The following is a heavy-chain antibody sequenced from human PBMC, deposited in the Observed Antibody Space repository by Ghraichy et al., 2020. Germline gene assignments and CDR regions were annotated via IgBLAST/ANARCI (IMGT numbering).Heavy chain of an antibody. D-gene: IGHD1-20*01. CDR2: INQDGSER. Sequence: GGSLRLSCAASGLTLSSYWMSWVRQAPGKGLEWVANINQDGSERYYVDSVKGRLTISRDNGKNSLYLQMTTLRAEDTAVYYCASHNNWKFDDWGQGTLVTVSS. CDR1: GLTLSSYW. CDR3: ASHNNWKFDD. J-gene: IGHJ4*02. V-gene: IGHV3-7*02.